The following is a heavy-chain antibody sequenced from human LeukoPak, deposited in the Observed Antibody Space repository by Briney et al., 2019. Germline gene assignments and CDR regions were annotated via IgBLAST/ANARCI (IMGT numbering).Heavy chain of an antibody. D-gene: IGHD1-26*01. Sequence: PGGSLRLSCVVSGFIVSSNYMSWVRQAPGRGLEWVSIIYSDGSTYYADSVKGRFTISRDNSKSTLYLQMNSLRVEDTAVYYCARANSATIPGVDPWGQGTLVTVSS. J-gene: IGHJ5*02. CDR2: IYSDGST. V-gene: IGHV3-53*01. CDR3: ARANSATIPGVDP. CDR1: GFIVSSNY.